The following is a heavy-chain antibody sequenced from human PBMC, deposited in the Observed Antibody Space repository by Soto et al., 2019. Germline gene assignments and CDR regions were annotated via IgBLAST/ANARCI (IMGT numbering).Heavy chain of an antibody. CDR1: GFTFSSYS. V-gene: IGHV3-21*01. Sequence: GGSLRLSCAASGFTFSSYSMNWVRQAPGKGLEWVSSISSSSSYIYYADSVKGRFTISRDNAKNSLYLQMNSLRAEDTAVYYCARDARRAPHLKREYSGYDPGPRFDYWGQGTLVTVSS. D-gene: IGHD5-12*01. J-gene: IGHJ4*02. CDR2: ISSSSSYI. CDR3: ARDARRAPHLKREYSGYDPGPRFDY.